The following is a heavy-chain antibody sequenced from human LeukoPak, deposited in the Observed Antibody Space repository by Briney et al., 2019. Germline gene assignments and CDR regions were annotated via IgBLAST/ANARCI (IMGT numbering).Heavy chain of an antibody. CDR1: GYTFTSYG. V-gene: IGHV1-18*01. D-gene: IGHD6-13*01. J-gene: IGHJ5*02. CDR3: ARLKQQLVANWFDP. CDR2: ISAYNGNT. Sequence: GASVKVSCKASGYTFTSYGISWVRQAPGQGLEWMGWISAYNGNTNYAQKLQGRVTMTTDTSTSTAYMELRSLRSDDTAAYYCARLKQQLVANWFDPWGQGTLVTVSS.